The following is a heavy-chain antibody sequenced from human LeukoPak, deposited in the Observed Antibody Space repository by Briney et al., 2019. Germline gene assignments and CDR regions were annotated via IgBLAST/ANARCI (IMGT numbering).Heavy chain of an antibody. D-gene: IGHD1-7*01. CDR3: ARNPNDRYNWNLFDY. J-gene: IGHJ4*02. CDR2: ISAYNGNT. V-gene: IGHV1-18*01. Sequence: GASVKVSCKASGYTFNSYGISWVRQAPAQGLEWMGWISAYNGNTNYAQKLQGRVTMTTDTSTSTAYMELRSLRSDDTAVYYCARNPNDRYNWNLFDYWGQGTLVTVSS. CDR1: GYTFNSYG.